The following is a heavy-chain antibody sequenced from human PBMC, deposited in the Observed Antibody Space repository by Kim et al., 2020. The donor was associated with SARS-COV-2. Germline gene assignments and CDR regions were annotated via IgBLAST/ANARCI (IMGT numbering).Heavy chain of an antibody. Sequence: GGSLRLSCVASGFTFSSYWMSWVRQAPGKGLEWVASINQDGSEKYFVDSVKGRFTISRDNVKNSLYLQMNSLRAEDTAVYYCARPQGFGWFDPWGRGTLVTVSS. CDR1: GFTFSSYW. CDR2: INQDGSEK. V-gene: IGHV3-7*01. CDR3: ARPQGFGWFDP. J-gene: IGHJ5*02. D-gene: IGHD3-10*01.